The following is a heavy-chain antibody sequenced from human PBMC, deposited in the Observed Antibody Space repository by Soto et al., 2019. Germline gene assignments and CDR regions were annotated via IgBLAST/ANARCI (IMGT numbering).Heavy chain of an antibody. CDR2: ISSSSSTI. J-gene: IGHJ5*02. Sequence: EVQLVESGGGLVQPGGSLRLSCAASGFTFSSYSMNWVRQAPGKGLEWVSYISSSSSTIYYADSVKGRFTISRANAKNSLYLQMNSLRAEDTAVYYCARPRPYYDILTGSNWFDPWGQGTLVTVSS. CDR3: ARPRPYYDILTGSNWFDP. CDR1: GFTFSSYS. D-gene: IGHD3-9*01. V-gene: IGHV3-48*01.